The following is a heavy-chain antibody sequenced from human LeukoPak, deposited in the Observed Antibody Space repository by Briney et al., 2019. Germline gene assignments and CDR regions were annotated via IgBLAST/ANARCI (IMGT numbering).Heavy chain of an antibody. CDR1: GGSFSSYY. CDR2: INHSGST. V-gene: IGHV4-34*01. J-gene: IGHJ4*02. Sequence: SETLSLTCAVYGGSFSSYYWSWIRQPPGKGLEWIGEINHSGSTNYNPSLKSRVTISVDTSKNQFSLKLSSVTAADTAVYYCARVDVELLWFGELNYFDYWGQGTLVTVSS. CDR3: ARVDVELLWFGELNYFDY. D-gene: IGHD3-10*01.